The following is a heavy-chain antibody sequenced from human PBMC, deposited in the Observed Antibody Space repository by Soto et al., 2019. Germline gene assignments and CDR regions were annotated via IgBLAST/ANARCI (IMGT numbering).Heavy chain of an antibody. V-gene: IGHV3-30*18. CDR3: AKDKLELTKQKYYYGMDV. D-gene: IGHD1-7*01. Sequence: TGVSLRLSCAAFGFTFSSYGMHWVRQAPGKGLEWVAVISYDGSNKYYADSVKGRFTISRDNSKNTLYLQMNSLRAEDTAVYYCAKDKLELTKQKYYYGMDVWGQGTTVTVSS. J-gene: IGHJ6*02. CDR2: ISYDGSNK. CDR1: GFTFSSYG.